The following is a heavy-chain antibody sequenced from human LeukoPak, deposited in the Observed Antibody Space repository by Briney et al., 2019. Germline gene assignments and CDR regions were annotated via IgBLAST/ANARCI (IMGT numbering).Heavy chain of an antibody. CDR2: ITANTRGSIT. CDR1: GFSFSTYD. Sequence: GGSLRLSCVTSGFSFSTYDMSWVRQAPGKGLEWVSGITANTRGSITYYADSVKGRFTISRDSYKDTLYLQMNSLRAEDTAVYFCARGGYFSFDYWGQGTLVTVSS. J-gene: IGHJ4*02. CDR3: ARGGYFSFDY. D-gene: IGHD2/OR15-2a*01. V-gene: IGHV3-23*01.